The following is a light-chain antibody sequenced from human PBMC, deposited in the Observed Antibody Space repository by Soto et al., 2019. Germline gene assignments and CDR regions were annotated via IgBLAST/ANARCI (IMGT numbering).Light chain of an antibody. CDR2: GAS. V-gene: IGKV3-20*01. CDR3: QQYFTTPQT. CDR1: QSLSYYY. J-gene: IGKJ1*01. Sequence: EIVLTQSPGTLSLSPGERATLSCTASQSLSYYYVAWYQQKPDQAPRLLIFGASNRATGIPDRFSGSGSGTDFTLTISSLQPDDFAVYYCQQYFTTPQTFGPGTKVEIK.